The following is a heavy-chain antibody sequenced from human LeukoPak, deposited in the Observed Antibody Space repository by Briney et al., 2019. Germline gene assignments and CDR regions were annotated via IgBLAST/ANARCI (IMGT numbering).Heavy chain of an antibody. Sequence: SETLSLTCTVSGGSISSYYWSWIRQPPGKGLEWIGYIYYSGITNYNPSLKSRVTILVDTSKNQFSLKLSSVSASDTAVYYCARQTYYYDSSGYHYYFDYWGQGTLVAVSS. D-gene: IGHD3-22*01. V-gene: IGHV4-59*08. CDR1: GGSISSYY. CDR2: IYYSGIT. J-gene: IGHJ4*02. CDR3: ARQTYYYDSSGYHYYFDY.